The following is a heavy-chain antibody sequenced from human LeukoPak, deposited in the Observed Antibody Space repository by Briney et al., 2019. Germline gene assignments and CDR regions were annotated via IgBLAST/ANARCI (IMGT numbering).Heavy chain of an antibody. CDR3: AKDFYPGGSWDSFDI. CDR1: GFTFSNYA. J-gene: IGHJ3*02. Sequence: GGSLRLSCAASGFTFSNYAIHWVRQAPGKGLEWVSAISGSGGSTYYADSVKGRFTISRDNSKNTLYLQMISLRAEDTAVYYCAKDFYPGGSWDSFDIWGQGTMVTVSS. CDR2: ISGSGGST. D-gene: IGHD6-13*01. V-gene: IGHV3-23*01.